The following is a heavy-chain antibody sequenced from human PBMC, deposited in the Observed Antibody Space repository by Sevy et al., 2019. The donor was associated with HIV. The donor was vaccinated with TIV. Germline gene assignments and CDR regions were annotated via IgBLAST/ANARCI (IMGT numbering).Heavy chain of an antibody. Sequence: GGSLRLSCIASVFIFSNYEMNWVRQAPGKGLEWVSYITSSGSTKHYADSVKGRLTISRDNGKNSIYLQMNSLRAEDTAVYYCARATYYYDTSGPYFFDFWGQGTLVTVSS. J-gene: IGHJ4*02. CDR3: ARATYYYDTSGPYFFDF. CDR2: ITSSGSTK. D-gene: IGHD3-22*01. V-gene: IGHV3-48*03. CDR1: VFIFSNYE.